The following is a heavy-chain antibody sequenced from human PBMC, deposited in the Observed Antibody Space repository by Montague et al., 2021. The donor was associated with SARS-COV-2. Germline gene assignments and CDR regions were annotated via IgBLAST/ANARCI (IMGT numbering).Heavy chain of an antibody. J-gene: IGHJ4*02. CDR1: GYSFTSYW. CDR3: ARLTRITMIVVVINAKKGASYYFDY. D-gene: IGHD3-22*01. V-gene: IGHV5-51*01. Sequence: QSGAEVKKPGESPKISCKGSGYSFTSYWIGWVRQMPGKGLEWMGTIYPGDSDTRYSPSFQGQVTISADKSISTAYLQWSSLKASDTAMYYCARLTRITMIVVVINAKKGASYYFDYWGQGTLVTVSS. CDR2: IYPGDSDT.